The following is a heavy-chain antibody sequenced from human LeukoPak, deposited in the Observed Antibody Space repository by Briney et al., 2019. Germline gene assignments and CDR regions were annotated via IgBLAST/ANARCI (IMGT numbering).Heavy chain of an antibody. Sequence: GGSLRLSCAASGFTFSSYAMHWVRQAPGKGLEYVSAISSNGGSTYYANSVKGRFTISRDNSKNTLYLQMGSLRAEDMAVYYCARDLESVNDPFGEYYYYGMDVWGQGTTVTVSS. CDR2: ISSNGGST. CDR1: GFTFSSYA. J-gene: IGHJ6*02. V-gene: IGHV3-64*01. CDR3: ARDLESVNDPFGEYYYYGMDV. D-gene: IGHD3-10*01.